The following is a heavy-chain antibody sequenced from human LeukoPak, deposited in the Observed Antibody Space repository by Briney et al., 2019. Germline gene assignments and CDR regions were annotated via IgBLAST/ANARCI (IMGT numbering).Heavy chain of an antibody. V-gene: IGHV4-34*01. Sequence: PSETLSLTCAVYGGSFSGDYWSWIRQPPGKGLEWIGEINHSGSTNYNPSLKSRVTISVDTSKNQFSLKLSSVTAADSAVYYCARHPGYSGYDLSYYYYGLDVWAKGPRSPSP. CDR3: ARHPGYSGYDLSYYYYGLDV. J-gene: IGHJ6*02. D-gene: IGHD5-12*01. CDR2: INHSGST. CDR1: GGSFSGDY.